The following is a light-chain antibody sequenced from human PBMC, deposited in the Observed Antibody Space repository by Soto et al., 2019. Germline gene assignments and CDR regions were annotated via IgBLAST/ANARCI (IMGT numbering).Light chain of an antibody. V-gene: IGKV1-17*01. CDR2: AAS. Sequence: DIQMTQSPSSLSASVGDRVTITCRASQGIRNDLGWYQQKPGKAPKRLIYAASSLQSGVHSRFIGSGPGTELTPTISSLQPEDLAPYICLQHKSYTRTFGQGPKVEIK. CDR3: LQHKSYTRT. CDR1: QGIRND. J-gene: IGKJ1*01.